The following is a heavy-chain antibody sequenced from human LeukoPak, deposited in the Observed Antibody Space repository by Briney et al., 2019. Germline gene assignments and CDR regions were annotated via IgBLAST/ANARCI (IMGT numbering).Heavy chain of an antibody. CDR2: IYSGGGT. Sequence: HGGSLRLSCAASGFTVSNTYMSWVRQAPGKGLEWVSIIYSGGGTRYADSVKGRFTISRDNSRNTLYLQMNSLRAEDTALYYCARDNYDSSGFTWGQGTLVTVSS. V-gene: IGHV3-53*01. CDR3: ARDNYDSSGFT. CDR1: GFTVSNTY. D-gene: IGHD3-22*01. J-gene: IGHJ4*02.